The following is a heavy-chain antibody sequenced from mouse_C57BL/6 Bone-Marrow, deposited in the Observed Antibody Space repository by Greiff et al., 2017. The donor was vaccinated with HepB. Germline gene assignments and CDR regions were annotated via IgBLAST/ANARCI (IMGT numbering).Heavy chain of an antibody. J-gene: IGHJ2*01. CDR1: GFNIKNTY. V-gene: IGHV14-3*01. D-gene: IGHD2-14*01. CDR3: ARFPSSFKVRVPYFDY. Sequence: EVQRVESVAELVRPGASVKLSCTASGFNIKNTYMHWVKQRPEQGLEWIGRIDPANGNTKYAPKFQGKATITADTSSNTAYLQLSSLTSEDTAIYYCARFPSSFKVRVPYFDYWGQGTTLTVSS. CDR2: IDPANGNT.